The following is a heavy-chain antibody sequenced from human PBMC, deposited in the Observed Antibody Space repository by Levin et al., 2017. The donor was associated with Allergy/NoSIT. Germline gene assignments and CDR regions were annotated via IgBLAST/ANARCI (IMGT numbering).Heavy chain of an antibody. CDR1: EFTFSSYW. D-gene: IGHD3-16*01. V-gene: IGHV3-74*01. J-gene: IGHJ4*02. CDR2: IKSDGSST. CDR3: ASGYFDNSAYTYGG. Sequence: GGSLRLSCAASEFTFSSYWMHWVRQAPGKGLVWVSRIKSDGSSTNYADSVKGRFTISRDNAKNTLYLQMNSLRVADTALYYSASGYFDNSAYTYGGWGQGTLVTVSS.